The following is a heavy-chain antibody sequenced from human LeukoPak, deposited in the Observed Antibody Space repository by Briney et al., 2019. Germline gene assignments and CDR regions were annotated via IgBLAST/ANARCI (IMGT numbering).Heavy chain of an antibody. CDR2: INPSGGST. CDR1: GYTFTSYY. V-gene: IGHV1-46*01. D-gene: IGHD3-22*01. J-gene: IGHJ4*02. Sequence: ASVKVSCKASGYTFTSYYMHWVRQAPGQGLEWMGIINPSGGSTSYAQKLQGRVTMTTDTSTSTAYMELRSLRSDDTAVYYCAREGYYDSSGYVSSVVYWGQGTLVTVSS. CDR3: AREGYYDSSGYVSSVVY.